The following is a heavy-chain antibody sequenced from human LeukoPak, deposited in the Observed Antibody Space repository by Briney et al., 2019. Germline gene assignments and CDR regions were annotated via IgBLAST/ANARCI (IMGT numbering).Heavy chain of an antibody. CDR2: INPSGDDT. D-gene: IGHD3-3*02. V-gene: IGHV1-46*01. Sequence: ASVKVSYKASGYTFSSYYTHWVRQAPGQGLEWMGIINPSGDDTIYAQKFQGRVTMTRDTSTSTVYMELGSLRPEDTAVYYCARAPDITIDYWGQGTLVTVSS. CDR3: ARAPDITIDY. CDR1: GYTFSSYY. J-gene: IGHJ4*02.